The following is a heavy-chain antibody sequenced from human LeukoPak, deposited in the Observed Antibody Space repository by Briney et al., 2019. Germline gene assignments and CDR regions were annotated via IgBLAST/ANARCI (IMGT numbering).Heavy chain of an antibody. CDR1: GFTFSGSA. J-gene: IGHJ4*02. Sequence: GGSLRLSCAASGFTFSGSAMQWVRQASGKGLEWVGRIRSKANSYATAYAASVKGRFTISRDDSKNTAYLQMNSLKTEDTAVYYCTSADDYGDYHDYWGQGTLVTVSS. CDR2: IRSKANSYAT. CDR3: TSADDYGDYHDY. V-gene: IGHV3-73*01. D-gene: IGHD4-17*01.